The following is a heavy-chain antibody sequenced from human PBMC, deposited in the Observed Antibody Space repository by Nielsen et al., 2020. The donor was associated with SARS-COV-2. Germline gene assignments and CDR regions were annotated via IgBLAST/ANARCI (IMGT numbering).Heavy chain of an antibody. J-gene: IGHJ6*03. CDR1: GYTLTSYG. Sequence: ASVKVSCKASGYTLTSYGISWVRQAPGQGLEWMGWINAYNGHTNYAQKFQGRVTMSTDTSTSTAYLEVRSLTYDDTAIYYCARPITNNYYYYYMDVWGKGTTVTVSS. V-gene: IGHV1-18*01. CDR3: ARPITNNYYYYYMDV. CDR2: INAYNGHT. D-gene: IGHD1-1*01.